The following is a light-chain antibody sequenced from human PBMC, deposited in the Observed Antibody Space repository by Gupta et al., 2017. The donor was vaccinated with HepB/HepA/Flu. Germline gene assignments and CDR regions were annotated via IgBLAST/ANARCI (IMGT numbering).Light chain of an antibody. CDR3: SSFRSGFTLVV. Sequence: XXALTQXASVSXXPGQSITISCAGSSSDIGGFDVVSHYKNTPGQAPELLIYSVSKQPSGIYYRFSGSKSGNPASLTISGLQPEDEGTYYFSSFRSGFTLVVFGRGTKLTVL. V-gene: IGLV2-14*03. CDR2: SVS. CDR1: SSDIGGFDV. J-gene: IGLJ3*02.